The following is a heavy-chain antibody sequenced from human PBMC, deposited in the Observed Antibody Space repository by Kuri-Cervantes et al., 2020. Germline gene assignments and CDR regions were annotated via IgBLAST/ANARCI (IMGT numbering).Heavy chain of an antibody. V-gene: IGHV3-13*01. Sequence: GESLKISCAASGFIFSSYDIHWVRQTTEKGLEWVSAIGSTGDTYFPGSVKGRFTISRDNAKGSLYMQMNSLRDDDTAVYYCAVSVAGRFDSWGQGTLVTVSS. J-gene: IGHJ4*02. CDR2: IGSTGDT. CDR3: AVSVAGRFDS. D-gene: IGHD6-19*01. CDR1: GFIFSSYD.